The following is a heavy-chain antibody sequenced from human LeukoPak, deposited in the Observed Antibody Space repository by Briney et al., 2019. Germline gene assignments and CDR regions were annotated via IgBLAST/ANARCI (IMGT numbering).Heavy chain of an antibody. J-gene: IGHJ4*02. Sequence: PSETLSLTCAVYGGSFSDYYWSWIRQPPGKGLEWIGEINHSGSTNYNPSLKSRVTISVDTSKNQFSLKLSSVTAADTAVYYCARGRRSGSYFISFDYWGQGTLVTVSS. CDR3: ARGRRSGSYFISFDY. CDR2: INHSGST. CDR1: GGSFSDYY. D-gene: IGHD1-26*01. V-gene: IGHV4-34*01.